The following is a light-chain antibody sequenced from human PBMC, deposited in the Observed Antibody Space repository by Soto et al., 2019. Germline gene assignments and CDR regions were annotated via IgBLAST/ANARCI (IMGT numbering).Light chain of an antibody. Sequence: DIQMTQSPCSVSASIGDTVTITCLASQDISTWLAWYQQKPGKAAYLLIYGASILQTGVPSRFSGSGSGTDFTLTISSLQPEDFGTYYCQAASRIPITVGPGTRLEIK. V-gene: IGKV1-12*01. CDR1: QDISTW. CDR2: GAS. J-gene: IGKJ5*01. CDR3: QAASRIPIT.